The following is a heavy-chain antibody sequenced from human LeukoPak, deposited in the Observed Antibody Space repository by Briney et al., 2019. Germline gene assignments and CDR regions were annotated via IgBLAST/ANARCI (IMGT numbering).Heavy chain of an antibody. D-gene: IGHD3-3*01. J-gene: IGHJ4*02. V-gene: IGHV3-48*03. CDR3: AREIRGGHVYYFDY. CDR1: GFTFGDYG. Sequence: PGRSLRLSCTPSGFTFGDYGMIWFRQAPGKGLEWVSYISSSGRTIYYGDSVKGRFTISRDNAKNSLYLQMNSLRAEDTAVYYCAREIRGGHVYYFDYWGQGTLATVSS. CDR2: ISSSGRTI.